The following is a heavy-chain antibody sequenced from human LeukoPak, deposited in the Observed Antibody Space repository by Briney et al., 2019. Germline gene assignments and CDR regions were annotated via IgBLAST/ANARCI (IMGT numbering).Heavy chain of an antibody. J-gene: IGHJ6*02. CDR2: ISGSGTTI. D-gene: IGHD3-10*01. Sequence: PGGSLRLSCAASGFTFSSYEMNWVRPAPGRGRGWVSSISGSGTTIYYADSVKGRITISRDNAKNSLYLQMNSLRAEDTAIYYCARDHYYTSGTHHGMDVWGQGTTVTVSS. CDR1: GFTFSSYE. V-gene: IGHV3-48*03. CDR3: ARDHYYTSGTHHGMDV.